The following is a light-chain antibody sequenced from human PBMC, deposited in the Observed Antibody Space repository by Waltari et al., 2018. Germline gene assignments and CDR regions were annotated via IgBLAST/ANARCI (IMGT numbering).Light chain of an antibody. Sequence: EIVLTQSPGTLSLLPGERATLSCRASQSVSRSLAWDQQKPGQAPRLLIYGSSSRATGIPDRFIGSGSGTDFSLTINRLEPEDFAVYYCQHDVRVPATFGQGTKVDIK. V-gene: IGKV3-20*01. CDR3: QHDVRVPAT. J-gene: IGKJ1*01. CDR1: QSVSRS. CDR2: GSS.